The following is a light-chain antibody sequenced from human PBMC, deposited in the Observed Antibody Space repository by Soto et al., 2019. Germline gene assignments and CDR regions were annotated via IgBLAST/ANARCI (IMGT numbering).Light chain of an antibody. V-gene: IGKV1-39*01. CDR3: QQNYNTPRT. CDR2: GAS. J-gene: IGKJ1*01. CDR1: QSISKY. Sequence: DIQMTQSPSSLSASVGDRVTITCRASQSISKYLNWYQQKPGKAPKLLMFGASTLQSGVPSRFSGSGSGTDFTLTINSLQPEDFATYYCQQNYNTPRTFGQGTKVEIK.